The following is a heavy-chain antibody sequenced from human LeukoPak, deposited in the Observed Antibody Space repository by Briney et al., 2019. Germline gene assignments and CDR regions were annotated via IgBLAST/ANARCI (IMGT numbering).Heavy chain of an antibody. CDR3: ARDRGPRTGSMVREAYDN. D-gene: IGHD3-10*01. CDR1: GDSVSSNSAA. V-gene: IGHV6-1*01. Sequence: SQTLSLTCVISGDSVSSNSAAWNWIRQSPSRGLEWLGRTYYGSKWYNDYEVSVKSRITINPDTSKNQFSLQLNSVTPEDTAVYYCARDRGPRTGSMVREAYDNWGQGTLVTVSS. J-gene: IGHJ4*02. CDR2: TYYGSKWYN.